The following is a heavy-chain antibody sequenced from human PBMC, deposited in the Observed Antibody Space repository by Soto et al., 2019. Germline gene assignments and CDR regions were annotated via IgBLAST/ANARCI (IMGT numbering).Heavy chain of an antibody. Sequence: QVQLVQSGAEVKKPGASVKVSCKASGYTFTGYYMHWVRQAPGQGLEWMGWINPNSGGTNYAQKFQGWVTMTRDTSISTAYMERSRLRSDDTAVYYCAILSRYSSSSEAMDVWGQGTTVTVSS. CDR2: INPNSGGT. J-gene: IGHJ6*02. V-gene: IGHV1-2*04. D-gene: IGHD6-6*01. CDR3: AILSRYSSSSEAMDV. CDR1: GYTFTGYY.